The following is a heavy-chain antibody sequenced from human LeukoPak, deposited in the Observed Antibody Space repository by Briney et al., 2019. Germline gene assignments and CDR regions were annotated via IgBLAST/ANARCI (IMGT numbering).Heavy chain of an antibody. V-gene: IGHV3-43*02. D-gene: IGHD3-10*01. CDR3: AASPYYYGSGSLSPFDY. J-gene: IGHJ4*02. CDR1: GFTFDDYA. CDR2: ISGDGGST. Sequence: GGSLRLSCAASGFTFDDYAMHLVRQAPGKGLEWVSLISGDGGSTYYADSVKGRFTISRDNSKNSLYLQMNSLRTEDTALYYCAASPYYYGSGSLSPFDYWGQGTLVTVSS.